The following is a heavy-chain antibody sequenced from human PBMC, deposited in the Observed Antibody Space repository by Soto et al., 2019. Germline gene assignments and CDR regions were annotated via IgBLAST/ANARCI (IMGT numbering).Heavy chain of an antibody. V-gene: IGHV3-53*01. D-gene: IGHD3-16*01. CDR3: ARDSPYASLGLYGMDV. CDR2: IYSGGST. J-gene: IGHJ6*02. Sequence: GGSLRLSCAASGFTVSSNYMSWVRQAPGKGLEWVSVIYSGGSTYYADSVKGRFTISRDNSKNTLYLQMNSLRAEDTAVYYCARDSPYASLGLYGMDVRGQGTTVTVSS. CDR1: GFTVSSNY.